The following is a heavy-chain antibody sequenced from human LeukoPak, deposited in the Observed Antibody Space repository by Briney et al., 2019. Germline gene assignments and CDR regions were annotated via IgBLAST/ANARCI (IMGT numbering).Heavy chain of an antibody. V-gene: IGHV3-23*01. J-gene: IGHJ4*02. D-gene: IGHD3-16*01. CDR2: ISTGGDYT. Sequence: PGGSLRLSCAASGFTFSSYAMSWVRQAPGKGLEWVSAISTGGDYTYYADSVKGRLAISRDNSKHTLYLQMNRLRAEDTAVYYCAKVLRSGELLGFDSWGQGTLVAVSS. CDR3: AKVLRSGELLGFDS. CDR1: GFTFSSYA.